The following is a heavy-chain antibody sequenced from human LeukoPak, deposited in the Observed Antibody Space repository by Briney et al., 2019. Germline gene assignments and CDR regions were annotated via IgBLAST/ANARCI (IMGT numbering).Heavy chain of an antibody. CDR2: IVAGSGNT. D-gene: IGHD3-22*01. CDR3: AASPDYYDSSGYSYYFDY. CDR1: GFTFTSSA. V-gene: IGHV1-58*01. Sequence: ASVKVACKAAGFTFTSSAVQWVRQAGGQRLEWIGWIVAGSGNTNYAQKVQERVTIPRAMSTSTAYLELSSLRSEDTAVYYCAASPDYYDSSGYSYYFDYWGQGTLVTVSS. J-gene: IGHJ4*02.